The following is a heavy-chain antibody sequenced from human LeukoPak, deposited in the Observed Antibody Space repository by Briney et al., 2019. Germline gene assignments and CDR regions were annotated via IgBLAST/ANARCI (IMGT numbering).Heavy chain of an antibody. V-gene: IGHV3-48*04. CDR1: GFTLSNCH. Sequence: GGSLRLSCTTSGFTLSNCHMDWVRQAPGKGLEWVSLISGSGSTIYYADSVRGRFTISRDNAQNALYLQMNSLRVEDTAVYYCARRGTMIRIPLGVWGHGTTVTVSS. D-gene: IGHD3-10*01. J-gene: IGHJ6*02. CDR2: ISGSGSTI. CDR3: ARRGTMIRIPLGV.